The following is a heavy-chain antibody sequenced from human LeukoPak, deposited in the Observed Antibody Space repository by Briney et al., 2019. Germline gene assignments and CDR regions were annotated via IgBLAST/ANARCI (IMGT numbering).Heavy chain of an antibody. J-gene: IGHJ3*01. D-gene: IGHD5-24*01. CDR1: GFTFSVAA. CDR2: IGAGGEST. CDR3: AKDIQLST. Sequence: GGSLRLACAASGFTFSVAAMAWVRQAPGKGLEWVSLIGAGGESTSYAASVKARFTISRDNSKNTLSLQMNRLRVEDTAMYFCAKDIQLSTWGLGTMVTVSS. V-gene: IGHV3-23*01.